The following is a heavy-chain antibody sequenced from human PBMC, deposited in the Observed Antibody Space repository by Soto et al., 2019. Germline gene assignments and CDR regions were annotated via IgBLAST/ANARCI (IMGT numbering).Heavy chain of an antibody. V-gene: IGHV3-73*01. CDR2: IGSKANYYAT. Sequence: GGSLRLSCAASGISFSGSAMHWVRQASGKGLEWVGRIGSKANYYATAYAASVKGRFTISRDDSKNTAYLQMNSLKTEDTAVYYCTSPWADCSGGSCANYYGMDVWGQGTTVTVSS. D-gene: IGHD2-15*01. CDR1: GISFSGSA. J-gene: IGHJ6*02. CDR3: TSPWADCSGGSCANYYGMDV.